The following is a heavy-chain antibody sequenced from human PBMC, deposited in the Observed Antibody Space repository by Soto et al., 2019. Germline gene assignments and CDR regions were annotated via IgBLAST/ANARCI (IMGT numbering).Heavy chain of an antibody. CDR1: RFTFSSYG. CDR3: AKDRGYCSGGSCSALDY. Sequence: PGVSLRLSCTASRFTFSSYGMHWVRQAPGKGLEWVAVTSFDGNYRYYAASVRGRFTISRDNSKNTLYLQMNSLTVEDTAVYYCAKDRGYCSGGSCSALDYWGQGTLVTVSS. J-gene: IGHJ4*02. V-gene: IGHV3-30*18. CDR2: TSFDGNYR. D-gene: IGHD2-15*01.